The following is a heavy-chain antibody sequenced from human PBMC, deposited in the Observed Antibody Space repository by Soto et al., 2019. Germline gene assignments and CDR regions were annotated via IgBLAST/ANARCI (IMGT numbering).Heavy chain of an antibody. D-gene: IGHD3-3*01. J-gene: IGHJ5*02. CDR2: MNPNSGNT. CDR3: ARGPTNYDFWRGFLGWFDP. Sequence: GLDWMGWMNPNSGNTGYAQKFQGRVTMTRNTSISTAYMELSSLRSEDTAVYYCARGPTNYDFWRGFLGWFDPWGEG. V-gene: IGHV1-8*01.